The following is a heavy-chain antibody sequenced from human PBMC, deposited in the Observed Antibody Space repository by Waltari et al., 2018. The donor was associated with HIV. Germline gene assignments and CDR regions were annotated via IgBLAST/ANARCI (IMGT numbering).Heavy chain of an antibody. J-gene: IGHJ4*02. CDR3: VRHSPGTSSWPFDY. CDR1: GYIFTNYW. CDR2: LYPGDSDT. V-gene: IGHV5-51*01. D-gene: IGHD2-2*01. Sequence: EVQLVQSGAEVKKPGESLKISCKGSGYIFTNYWIGWVRQLPGKGLEWMGILYPGDSDTRYSPSFEGQVTISADKSINTAYVHWSSLKASDTAIYYCVRHSPGTSSWPFDYWGQGALVTVSP.